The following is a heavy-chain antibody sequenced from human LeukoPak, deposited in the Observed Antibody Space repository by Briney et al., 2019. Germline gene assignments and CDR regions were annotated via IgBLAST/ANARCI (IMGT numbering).Heavy chain of an antibody. CDR2: IRSKAYGGTT. V-gene: IGHV3-49*03. Sequence: GRSLRLSCTASGFTFGDYAMSWFRQAPGKGLEWVGFIRSKAYGGTTEYAASVKGRFTISRDDSKSIAYLQMNSLKTEDTAVYYCTRALVVPAAGNPLFDYWGQGTLVTVSS. J-gene: IGHJ4*02. CDR1: GFTFGDYA. CDR3: TRALVVPAAGNPLFDY. D-gene: IGHD2-2*01.